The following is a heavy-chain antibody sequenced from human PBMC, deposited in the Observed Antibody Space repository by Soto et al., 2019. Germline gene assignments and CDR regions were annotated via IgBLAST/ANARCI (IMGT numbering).Heavy chain of an antibody. V-gene: IGHV3-7*01. CDR1: GFPFSSYW. D-gene: IGHD2-8*02. J-gene: IGHJ4*02. Sequence: GGSLRLSCAASGFPFSSYWMSWVRQAPGKGLEWVANIKQDGSEKYYVDSVKGRFTISRDNAKNSLYLQMNSLRAEDTAVYYCARDPPLVWGQGTLVTVSS. CDR3: ARDPPLV. CDR2: IKQDGSEK.